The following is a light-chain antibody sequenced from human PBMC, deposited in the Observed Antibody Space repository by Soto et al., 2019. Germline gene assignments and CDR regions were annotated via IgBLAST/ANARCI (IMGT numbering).Light chain of an antibody. CDR3: QQYGSSPWT. V-gene: IGKV3-20*01. CDR2: GAS. CDR1: QSISSSF. J-gene: IGKJ1*01. Sequence: EIVLTQSPGTLSLSPGERATLSCRASQSISSSFLGWYQQKPGQAPRLLIYGASSRATGIPDRFSGSGSGTDFTRTISRLEAEDFAVYYCQQYGSSPWTFGQGTKVEIK.